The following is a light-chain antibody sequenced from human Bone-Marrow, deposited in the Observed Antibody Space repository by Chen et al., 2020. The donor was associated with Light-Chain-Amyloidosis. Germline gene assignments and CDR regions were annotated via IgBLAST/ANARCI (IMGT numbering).Light chain of an antibody. V-gene: IGKV3-20*01. CDR3: QQYGTSPLT. J-gene: IGKJ4*01. CDR2: GSS. CDR1: QTISSDY. Sequence: EIVLPQSPGTLSLSPGEGANLSCRASQTISSDYLTWYQQKCGQAPRLLIYGSSSRATGILDRFTGSGSETDFTLTINRVELEDFARYYCQQYGTSPLTCGGGTKVEIK.